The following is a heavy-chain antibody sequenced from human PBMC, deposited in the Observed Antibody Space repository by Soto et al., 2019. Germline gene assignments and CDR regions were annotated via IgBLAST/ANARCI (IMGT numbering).Heavy chain of an antibody. J-gene: IGHJ4*02. CDR1: GFTFSNAW. CDR2: VESKTDAGTT. D-gene: IGHD1-26*01. CDR3: TTDQWETIVGALDY. V-gene: IGHV3-15*04. Sequence: EVQLVESGGGLVKPGGSLRLSCAASGFTFSNAWMTWVRQAPGKGLEWVGRVESKTDAGTTDYAAPVKGRFIITRDDSKNTLYLQMNSLKTEDTAVYYCTTDQWETIVGALDYWGQGTLVTVSS.